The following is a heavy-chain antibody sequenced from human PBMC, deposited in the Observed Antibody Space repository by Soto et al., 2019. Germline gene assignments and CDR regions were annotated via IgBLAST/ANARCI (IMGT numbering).Heavy chain of an antibody. CDR1: GGSISRYY. Sequence: SETLSLTCTVSGGSISRYYWSWIRQPPGKGLEWFGYIYYSGITNYNPSLKSRVTISVDTSKNQFSLKLSYVTAADQAVYYCLRGAVDTRILFDYWGRGTLVTGS. CDR2: IYYSGIT. CDR3: LRGAVDTRILFDY. J-gene: IGHJ4*02. V-gene: IGHV4-59*01. D-gene: IGHD5-18*01.